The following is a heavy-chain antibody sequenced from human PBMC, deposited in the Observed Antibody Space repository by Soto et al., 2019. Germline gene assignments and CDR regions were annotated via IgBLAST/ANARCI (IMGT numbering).Heavy chain of an antibody. J-gene: IGHJ5*02. V-gene: IGHV4-30-2*03. CDR2: IYHSGST. Sequence: SETLSLTCAVSGGSISSGGYSWSWIRQPPGKGLEWIGYIYHSGSTYYNPSLKSRVTISVDTSKNQFSLKLSSVTAADTAVYYCARQGVVAAHSNWFDPWGQGTLVTVSS. CDR1: GGSISSGGYS. D-gene: IGHD2-15*01. CDR3: ARQGVVAAHSNWFDP.